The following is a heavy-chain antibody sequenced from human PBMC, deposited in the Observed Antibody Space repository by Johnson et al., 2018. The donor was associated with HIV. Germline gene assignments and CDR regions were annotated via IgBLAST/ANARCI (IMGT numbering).Heavy chain of an antibody. CDR3: ARDGRDLVTRGGFDV. Sequence: EVQLVESGGGLVQSGESLRLSCAASGITVNTNYMSWVRRAPGKGLEWVSVIFSVGNTYYADSVKGRFTISRDNSRNMLYLQMNSLRPEDTAVYYCARDGRDLVTRGGFDVWGQGTMVTVSS. CDR2: IFSVGNT. J-gene: IGHJ3*01. D-gene: IGHD5-18*01. V-gene: IGHV3-66*02. CDR1: GITVNTNY.